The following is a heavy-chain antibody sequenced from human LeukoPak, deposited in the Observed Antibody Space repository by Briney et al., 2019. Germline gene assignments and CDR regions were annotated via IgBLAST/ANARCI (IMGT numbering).Heavy chain of an antibody. D-gene: IGHD7-27*01. CDR2: ITGSGGST. CDR1: GFTFFSYA. Sequence: PGGSLRLSCAASGFTFFSYAMSWVRQAPGKGLEWVSIITGSGGSTYYADSVKGRFTISRDNSKNTLYLQMNSLRFEDTAVYYCALLGIAGDFDIWGQGTMVTVSS. V-gene: IGHV3-23*01. J-gene: IGHJ3*02. CDR3: ALLGIAGDFDI.